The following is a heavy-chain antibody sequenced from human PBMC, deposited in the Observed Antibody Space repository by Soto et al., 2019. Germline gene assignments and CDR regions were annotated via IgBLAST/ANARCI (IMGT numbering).Heavy chain of an antibody. CDR2: ISSSGSII. CDR1: GFTFSDYY. Sequence: PGGSLRLSCAASGFTFSDYYMSWIRQAPGKGLEGVSYISSSGSIIYYADSVKGRFTISRDNAKNSLYLQMNSMRAEDTAVYYCAREGLQSSSWYDLLGSSNSYYYGMDVWGQGTTVTVSS. CDR3: AREGLQSSSWYDLLGSSNSYYYGMDV. D-gene: IGHD6-13*01. J-gene: IGHJ6*02. V-gene: IGHV3-11*01.